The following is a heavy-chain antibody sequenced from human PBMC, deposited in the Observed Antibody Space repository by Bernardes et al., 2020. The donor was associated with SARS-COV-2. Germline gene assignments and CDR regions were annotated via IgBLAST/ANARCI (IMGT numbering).Heavy chain of an antibody. CDR3: AGTTNTCCDY. Sequence: GGSLRLSCAATGFTFSNYWMHWVRQVPGEGLVWVSRIKTDGTSPSYADSVKGRFTISRDNAKNTLYLQMNSLRAEDSAVYYCAGTTNTCCDYWGRGTLVTVSS. D-gene: IGHD2-8*01. J-gene: IGHJ4*02. V-gene: IGHV3-74*01. CDR1: GFTFSNYW. CDR2: IKTDGTSP.